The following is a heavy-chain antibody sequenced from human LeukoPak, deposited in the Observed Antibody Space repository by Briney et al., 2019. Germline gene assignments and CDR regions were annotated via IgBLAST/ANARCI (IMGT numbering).Heavy chain of an antibody. CDR2: IVVGSGNT. V-gene: IGHV1-58*01. J-gene: IGHJ4*02. D-gene: IGHD1-26*01. Sequence: SVKVSCKASGFTFTSSAVQWVRQARGQRLEWIGWIVVGSGNTNYAQKFQERVAITRDMSTSTAYMELSSLRSEDTAVYYCAAVGGSYHIDYWGQGTLVTVSS. CDR3: AAVGGSYHIDY. CDR1: GFTFTSSA.